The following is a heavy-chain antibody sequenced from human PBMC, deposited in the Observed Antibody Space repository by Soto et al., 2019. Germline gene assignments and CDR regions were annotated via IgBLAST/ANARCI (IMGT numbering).Heavy chain of an antibody. CDR1: GGSISSSSYY. Sequence: SETLSLTCTVSGGSISSSSYYWGWIRQPPGKGLEWIGSIYYSGSTYYNPSLKSRVTISVDTSKNQFSLKLSSVTAADTAVYYCARQPIAVAGPYFDYWGQGTLVTVSS. V-gene: IGHV4-39*01. CDR2: IYYSGST. D-gene: IGHD6-19*01. J-gene: IGHJ4*02. CDR3: ARQPIAVAGPYFDY.